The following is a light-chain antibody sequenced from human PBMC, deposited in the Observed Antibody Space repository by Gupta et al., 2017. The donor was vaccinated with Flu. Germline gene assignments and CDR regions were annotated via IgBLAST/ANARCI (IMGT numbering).Light chain of an antibody. CDR2: RAS. V-gene: IGKV1-5*03. J-gene: IGKJ4*01. Sequence: DTQMTQSPSTLSASVGDRVTIVCRASQSISNWLAWYQQKPGQAPKYMMYRASSLVSGVPSRFSGSGSGTEFTLTISSLQPDDFATYYCQQYNSYPLTFGGGTKVEIK. CDR1: QSISNW. CDR3: QQYNSYPLT.